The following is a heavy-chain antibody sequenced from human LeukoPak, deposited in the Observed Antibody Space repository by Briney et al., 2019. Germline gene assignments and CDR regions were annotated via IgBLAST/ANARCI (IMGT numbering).Heavy chain of an antibody. V-gene: IGHV4-59*12. CDR1: GGSISSYY. CDR3: ASYSGTYSAFEI. D-gene: IGHD1-26*01. Sequence: SETLSLTCTVSGGSISSYYWSWIRQPPGKGLEWLGNIFYNGGPYYNPSFKSRVAISVDTSKNHFSLTLNAVTAADTAVYYCASYSGTYSAFEIWGQGTPVTVSS. J-gene: IGHJ3*02. CDR2: IFYNGGP.